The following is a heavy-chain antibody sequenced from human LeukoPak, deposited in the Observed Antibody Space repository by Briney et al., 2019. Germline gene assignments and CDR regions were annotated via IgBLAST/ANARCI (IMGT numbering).Heavy chain of an antibody. V-gene: IGHV3-23*01. D-gene: IGHD4-17*01. CDR2: ISGSSSHT. CDR1: GFTFSIYA. CDR3: AKEGDYSNAAPEWGFDS. Sequence: GGSLRLSCAASGFTFSIYAMGWVRQAPGKGLEWVSGISGSSSHTLDADSVRGRFIISRDNTRNTLYLHMNSLRAEDTALYYDAKEGDYSNAAPEWGFDSWGQGTLVTVSS. J-gene: IGHJ4*02.